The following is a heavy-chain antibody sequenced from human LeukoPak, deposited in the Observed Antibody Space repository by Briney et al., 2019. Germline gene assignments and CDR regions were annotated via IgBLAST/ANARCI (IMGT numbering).Heavy chain of an antibody. D-gene: IGHD3-10*01. CDR2: IYYSGST. J-gene: IGHJ4*02. V-gene: IGHV4-59*01. CDR3: ARGYYRYFDY. Sequence: SETLSLTCTVSGGSISSYYWSWIRQPPGKGLEWIGYIYYSGSTNYNPSLKSRVTISVDTSKNQFSLKLSSVTAADTAVYYCARGYYRYFDYWGQGTLVTVSS. CDR1: GGSISSYY.